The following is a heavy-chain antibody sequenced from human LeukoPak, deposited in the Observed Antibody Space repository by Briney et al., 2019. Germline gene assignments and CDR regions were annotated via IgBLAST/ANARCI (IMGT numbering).Heavy chain of an antibody. Sequence: GGSLRLSCAPSGFTLSNYWMTWVRQAPGKGLEWVASIGHDGSERYYVDSVKGRFTISRDDAKSSLYLQMNSLRAEDTAVYYCARRNAMDVWGQGATVTVSS. CDR2: IGHDGSER. J-gene: IGHJ6*02. CDR1: GFTLSNYW. CDR3: ARRNAMDV. V-gene: IGHV3-7*03.